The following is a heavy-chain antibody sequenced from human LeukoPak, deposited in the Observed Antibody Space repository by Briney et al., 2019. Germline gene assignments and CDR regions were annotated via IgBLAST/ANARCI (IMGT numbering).Heavy chain of an antibody. CDR2: INYSGST. Sequence: SETLSLTCAVYGGSFSGYYWSWIRQPPGKGLEWIGEINYSGSTNYNPSLKSRVTISVDTSKNQFSLKLSSVTAADTAVYYCARVKSYYGSGSYCFDYWGQGTLVTVSS. CDR1: GGSFSGYY. CDR3: ARVKSYYGSGSYCFDY. D-gene: IGHD3-10*01. J-gene: IGHJ4*02. V-gene: IGHV4-34*01.